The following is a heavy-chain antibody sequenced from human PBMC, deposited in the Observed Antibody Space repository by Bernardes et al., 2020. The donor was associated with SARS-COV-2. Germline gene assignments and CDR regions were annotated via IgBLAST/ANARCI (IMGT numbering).Heavy chain of an antibody. Sequence: GGSLRLSCAASGFTFSSYGMHWVRQAPGKGLEWVAVISYDGSNKYYADSVKGRFTISRDNSKNTLYLQMNSLRAEDTAVYYCAREGIVGATTGLDYWGQGTLVTVSS. D-gene: IGHD1-26*01. J-gene: IGHJ4*02. CDR3: AREGIVGATTGLDY. CDR1: GFTFSSYG. V-gene: IGHV3-30*03. CDR2: ISYDGSNK.